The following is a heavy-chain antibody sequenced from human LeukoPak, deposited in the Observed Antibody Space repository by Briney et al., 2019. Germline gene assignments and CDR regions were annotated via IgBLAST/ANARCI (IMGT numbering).Heavy chain of an antibody. CDR2: IIPIFGTA. V-gene: IGHV1-69*06. CDR1: GGTFSSYA. CDR3: ARTQLVYYYYYYYMDV. Sequence: ASVKVSCKASGGTFSSYAISWVRQAPGQGLEWMGGIIPIFGTANYAQKFQGRVTITADKSTSTAYMELSSLRSEDTAVYYCARTQLVYYYYYYYMDVWGKGTTVTVSS. D-gene: IGHD6-6*01. J-gene: IGHJ6*03.